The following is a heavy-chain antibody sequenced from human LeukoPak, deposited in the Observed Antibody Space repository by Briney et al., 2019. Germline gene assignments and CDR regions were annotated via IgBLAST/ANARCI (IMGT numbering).Heavy chain of an antibody. CDR3: ARAHLYCSGGSCYSDY. Sequence: GGSLRLSCAASGFTFSSYSMNWVRQAPGKGLEWVSSISSSSSYIYYADSVKGRFTISRDNAKNSLYLQMNGLRAEDTAVYYCARAHLYCSGGSCYSDYWGQGTLVTVSS. CDR2: ISSSSSYI. CDR1: GFTFSSYS. V-gene: IGHV3-21*01. J-gene: IGHJ4*02. D-gene: IGHD2-15*01.